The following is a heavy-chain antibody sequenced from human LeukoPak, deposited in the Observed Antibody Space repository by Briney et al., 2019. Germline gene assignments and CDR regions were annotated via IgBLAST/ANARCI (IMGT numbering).Heavy chain of an antibody. CDR1: GFTVSSNY. CDR2: IYSGGDT. D-gene: IGHD6-13*01. Sequence: GGSLRLSCAASGFTVSSNYMSWVRQAPGKGLEWVSVIYSGGDTYYADSVKDRFIISRDNSKNTLYLEMHSLRAEDTAVYYCARAPTAGGSWGQGTLVTVSS. V-gene: IGHV3-53*01. CDR3: ARAPTAGGS. J-gene: IGHJ5*02.